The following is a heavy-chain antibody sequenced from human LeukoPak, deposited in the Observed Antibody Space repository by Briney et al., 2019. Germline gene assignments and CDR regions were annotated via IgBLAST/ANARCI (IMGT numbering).Heavy chain of an antibody. CDR2: MTSDRGDT. D-gene: IGHD3-10*01. CDR1: GGTFSSYA. Sequence: ASVKVSCKASGGTFSSYAISWVRQAPGQGLEWMGWMTSDRGDTGYAQKFQGRLTITRNTSISTAYMELSGLTSDDTAVYYCARGLTYGWIDPWGQGTLVTVSS. CDR3: ARGLTYGWIDP. V-gene: IGHV1-8*03. J-gene: IGHJ5*02.